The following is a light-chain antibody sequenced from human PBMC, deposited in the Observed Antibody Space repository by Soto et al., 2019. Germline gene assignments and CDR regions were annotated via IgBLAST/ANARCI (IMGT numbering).Light chain of an antibody. CDR1: SSDVGSYNL. V-gene: IGLV2-23*02. CDR3: CSYAGSSTSPYV. Sequence: QSVLTQPASVSGSPGQSITISCTGTSSDVGSYNLVSWYQHHPGKAPKLMIYEVSKRPSGVSNRFSGSKSGNTASLTISGLQVEDEADYYCCSYAGSSTSPYVFGTGTKVTVL. CDR2: EVS. J-gene: IGLJ1*01.